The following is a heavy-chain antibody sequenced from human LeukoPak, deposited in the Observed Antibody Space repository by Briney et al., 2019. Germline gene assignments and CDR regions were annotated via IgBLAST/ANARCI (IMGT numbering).Heavy chain of an antibody. V-gene: IGHV1-2*06. Sequence: ASVKVSCKASGYTFTGYYMHWVRQAPGQGLEWMGRINPNSGGTNYAQKFQGRVTMTRDTSISTAYMELSRLRSDDTAVYYCARVPRYCSSTSCANFGYWGQGTLVTVSS. CDR2: INPNSGGT. J-gene: IGHJ4*02. D-gene: IGHD2-2*01. CDR1: GYTFTGYY. CDR3: ARVPRYCSSTSCANFGY.